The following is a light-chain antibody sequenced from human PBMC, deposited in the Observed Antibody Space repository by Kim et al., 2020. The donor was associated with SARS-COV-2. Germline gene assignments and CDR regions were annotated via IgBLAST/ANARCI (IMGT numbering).Light chain of an antibody. J-gene: IGLJ3*02. CDR1: SLRSYY. CDR3: NSRDSSGNHWV. CDR2: GKN. Sequence: ALGKTVSIKCQGDSLRSYYASWYQQKPGQAPVLVIYGKNNRPSGIPDRFSGSSSGNTASLTITGAQAEDEADYYCNSRDSSGNHWVFGGGTKLTVL. V-gene: IGLV3-19*01.